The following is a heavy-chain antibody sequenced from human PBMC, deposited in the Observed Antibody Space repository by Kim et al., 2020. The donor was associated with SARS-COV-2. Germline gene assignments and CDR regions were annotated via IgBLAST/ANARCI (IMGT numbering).Heavy chain of an antibody. D-gene: IGHD3-9*01. V-gene: IGHV1-18*01. CDR2: IIAYNGNT. CDR3: ARDGGNFDWLSYPPSGVDP. J-gene: IGHJ5*02. CDR1: GYTFTSYG. Sequence: ASVKVSCKASGYTFTSYGISWVRQAPGQGLEWMGWIIAYNGNTNYAQKLQGRVTMTTDTSTSTAYMELSSLRSDDTAVYYCARDGGNFDWLSYPPSGVDPWGQGTLGTVSS.